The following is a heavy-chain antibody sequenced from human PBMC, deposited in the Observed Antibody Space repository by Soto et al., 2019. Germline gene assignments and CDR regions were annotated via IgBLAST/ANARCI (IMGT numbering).Heavy chain of an antibody. Sequence: QVQLVQSGAEVKKPGSSVRVSCKASGGTFSKYAMSWVRQAPGQGLEWMGGIIPMFGTANYAQNFDGRVTITADESTTTIYMEVSSLRSEDTAVYVCARPLRDSNYYHGRAVWGQGTTVTVSS. CDR1: GGTFSKYA. J-gene: IGHJ6*02. D-gene: IGHD3-22*01. CDR2: IIPMFGTA. CDR3: ARPLRDSNYYHGRAV. V-gene: IGHV1-69*01.